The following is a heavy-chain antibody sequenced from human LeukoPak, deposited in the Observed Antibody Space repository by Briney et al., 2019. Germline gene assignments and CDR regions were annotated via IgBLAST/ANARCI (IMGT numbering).Heavy chain of an antibody. CDR2: INTNTGNP. CDR1: GGTFSSYA. J-gene: IGHJ6*03. D-gene: IGHD3-16*01. CDR3: ARKGRFYSSYFMDV. Sequence: ASVKVSCKASGGTFSSYAISWVRQAPGQGLEWMGWINTNTGNPTYAQGFTGRFVFSLDTSLSTAYLQISSLKTEDTAVYYCARKGRFYSSYFMDVWGKGTTVTVSS. V-gene: IGHV7-4-1*02.